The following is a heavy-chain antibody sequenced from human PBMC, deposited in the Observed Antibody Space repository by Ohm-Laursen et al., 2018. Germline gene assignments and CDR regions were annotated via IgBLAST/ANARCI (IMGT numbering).Heavy chain of an antibody. CDR2: ISGSGTST. V-gene: IGHV3-23*01. J-gene: IGHJ4*02. D-gene: IGHD1-26*01. Sequence: SLRLSCAASGFTFSSNGMSWVRQAPGKGLEWVSTISGSGTSTYYADSVKGRFTLSRDTSKNTLYLQMNSLRAEDTAIYYCTKGGQGPRGWGQGTLVTVSS. CDR1: GFTFSSNG. CDR3: TKGGQGPRG.